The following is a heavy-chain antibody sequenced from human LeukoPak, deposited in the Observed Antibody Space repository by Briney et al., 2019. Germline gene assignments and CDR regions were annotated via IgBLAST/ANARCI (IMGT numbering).Heavy chain of an antibody. CDR1: GFTFSDYY. V-gene: IGHV3-11*01. CDR2: ISSSGSTI. D-gene: IGHD5-24*01. CDR3: AREPSGDGYNLYYYYGMDV. Sequence: GGSLRLSCAASGFTFSDYYMSWIRQAPGKGLEWVSYISSSGSTIYYADSVKGRFTISRDNAKNSLYLQMNSLRAEDTAVYYCAREPSGDGYNLYYYYGMDVWGQGTTVTVSS. J-gene: IGHJ6*02.